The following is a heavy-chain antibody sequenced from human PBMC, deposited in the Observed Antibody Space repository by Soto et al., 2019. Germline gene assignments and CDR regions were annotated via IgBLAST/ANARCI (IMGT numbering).Heavy chain of an antibody. CDR2: IYWDDDK. J-gene: IGHJ4*02. V-gene: IGHV2-5*02. Sequence: QITLKESGPTRVEPTQTLTLTCIFSGFSLSSSGVGVGWIRQPPGKALEWLGFIYWDDDKRYSPSLRSRLTITKDTSKNQVVLTMSNMDPLDTAIYYCAHRWSPAVQNWNSGYFDFWGQGTLVTVSS. CDR1: GFSLSSSGVG. CDR3: AHRWSPAVQNWNSGYFDF. D-gene: IGHD1-7*01.